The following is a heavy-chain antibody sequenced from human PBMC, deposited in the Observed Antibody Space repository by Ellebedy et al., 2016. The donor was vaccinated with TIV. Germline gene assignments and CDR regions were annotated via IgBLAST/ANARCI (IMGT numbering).Heavy chain of an antibody. CDR1: GGSISSYY. CDR2: IYHSGST. D-gene: IGHD5-18*01. Sequence: MPSETLSLTCTVSGGSISSYYWSWIRQPPGKGLEWIGYIYHSGSTNYNPSLKRRVTISVDTSKNQFSLKLSSVTAADTAVYYCARLGEGYRYGFIFDYWGQGTLVTVSS. V-gene: IGHV4-59*08. CDR3: ARLGEGYRYGFIFDY. J-gene: IGHJ4*02.